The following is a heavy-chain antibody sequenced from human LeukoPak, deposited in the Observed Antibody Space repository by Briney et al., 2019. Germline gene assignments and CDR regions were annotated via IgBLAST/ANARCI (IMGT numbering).Heavy chain of an antibody. V-gene: IGHV3-23*01. D-gene: IGHD3-10*01. CDR2: VGGGRANT. CDR3: AKDMVQRNAVSDPFDI. Sequence: GGSLRLSCLASGFTFSDFAMDWVRQAPGKGLEWVSHVGGGRANTYYADSVKGRFTISRDDSKSTLYLHLTSLRADDTAVYFCAKDMVQRNAVSDPFDIWGQGTMVTVSS. J-gene: IGHJ3*02. CDR1: GFTFSDFA.